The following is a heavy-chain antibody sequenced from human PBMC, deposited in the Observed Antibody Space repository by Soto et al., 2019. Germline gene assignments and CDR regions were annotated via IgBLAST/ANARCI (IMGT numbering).Heavy chain of an antibody. J-gene: IGHJ4*02. CDR1: GFSLINYW. V-gene: IGHV3-7*01. CDR2: IKQDGSHK. CDR3: ARGSSVYESSGSAFDY. D-gene: IGHD3-22*01. Sequence: RGSLRLSCAASGFSLINYWMSWVRQAPWKGLEWVANIKQDGSHKFYVDSVKGRFTMSRDNAKNSLYLQMSSLRAEDTAVYYCARGSSVYESSGSAFDYWGQGSLVTVSS.